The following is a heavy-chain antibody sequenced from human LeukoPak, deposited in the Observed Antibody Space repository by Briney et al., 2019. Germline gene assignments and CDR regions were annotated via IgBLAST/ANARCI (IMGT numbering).Heavy chain of an antibody. CDR2: ISTDTGNP. CDR1: GYTSTVYA. D-gene: IGHD3-3*01. V-gene: IGHV7-4-1*02. CDR3: ARRGKSFDF. Sequence: GASVKVSCKTSGYTSTVYAINWVRQAPGQGLEWMGWISTDTGNPTYVQDFTGRFVFSLDTSVTTAYLQISSLKAEDTAVYYCARRGKSFDFWGQGTLVTVSS. J-gene: IGHJ4*02.